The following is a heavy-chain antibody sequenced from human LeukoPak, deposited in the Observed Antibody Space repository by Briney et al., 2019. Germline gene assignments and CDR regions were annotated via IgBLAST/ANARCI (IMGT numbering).Heavy chain of an antibody. CDR3: ARAGGAAAAVDY. D-gene: IGHD6-13*01. Sequence: ASVKVSCKASGGTFSSYAISWVRQAPGQGLEWMGGIIPIFGTANYAQKFQGRVTTTADESTSTAYMELSSLRSEDTAVYYCARAGGAAAAVDYWGQGTLVTVSS. J-gene: IGHJ4*02. CDR2: IIPIFGTA. CDR1: GGTFSSYA. V-gene: IGHV1-69*13.